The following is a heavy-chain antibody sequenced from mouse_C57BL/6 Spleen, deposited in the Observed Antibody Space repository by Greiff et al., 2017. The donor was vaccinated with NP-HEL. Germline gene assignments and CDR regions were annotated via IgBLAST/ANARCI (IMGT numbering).Heavy chain of an antibody. J-gene: IGHJ2*01. CDR2: INPSTGGT. D-gene: IGHD1-1*01. CDR3: ARSPRGSPFDY. Sequence: VQLQQSGPELVKPGASVKISCKASGYSFTGYYMNWVKQSPEKSLEWIGEINPSTGGTTYNQKFKAKATLPVDKSSSTAYMQLKSLTSEDAAVYYCARSPRGSPFDYWGQGTTLTVSS. V-gene: IGHV1-42*01. CDR1: GYSFTGYY.